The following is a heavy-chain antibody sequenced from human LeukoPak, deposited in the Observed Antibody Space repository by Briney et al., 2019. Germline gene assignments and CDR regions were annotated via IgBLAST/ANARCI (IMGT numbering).Heavy chain of an antibody. CDR3: ARRLNYGSGRRPGWFDP. J-gene: IGHJ5*02. V-gene: IGHV4-34*01. Sequence: SETLSLTCAVYGGSFSGYYRSWIRQPPGKGLEWIGEINHSGSTNYNPSLKSRVTISVDTSKNQFSLKLSSVTAADTAVYYCARRLNYGSGRRPGWFDPWGQGTLVTVSS. CDR1: GGSFSGYY. CDR2: INHSGST. D-gene: IGHD3-10*01.